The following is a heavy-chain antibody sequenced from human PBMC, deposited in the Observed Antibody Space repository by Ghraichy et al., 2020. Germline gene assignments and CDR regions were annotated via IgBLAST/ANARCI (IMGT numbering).Heavy chain of an antibody. V-gene: IGHV3-74*01. CDR3: ARYTRNYGNGFDP. CDR1: GFTFSSYC. J-gene: IGHJ5*02. D-gene: IGHD1-7*01. CDR2: INSDGSST. Sequence: GGSLRLSCAASGFTFSSYCMYWVRQAPGKGLVWVSRINSDGSSTSYADSVKGRFIISRDNAKNTLYLQMDSLSAEDTAVYYCARYTRNYGNGFDPWGQGTPVTVSS.